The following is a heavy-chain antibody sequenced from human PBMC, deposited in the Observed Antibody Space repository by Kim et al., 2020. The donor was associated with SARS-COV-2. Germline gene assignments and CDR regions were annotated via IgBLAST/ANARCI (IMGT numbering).Heavy chain of an antibody. CDR1: GFTFSSYW. CDR2: ISSDGSGT. V-gene: IGHV3-74*01. D-gene: IGHD4-17*01. J-gene: IGHJ4*02. Sequence: GGSLRLSCAASGFTFSSYWMHWVRQAPGKGLVWVSRISSDGSGTNYADSVKGRFTISRDNAKNTLYLQINSLRAEDTAVYYCARARGTVSYFDYWGQGTLVTVSS. CDR3: ARARGTVSYFDY.